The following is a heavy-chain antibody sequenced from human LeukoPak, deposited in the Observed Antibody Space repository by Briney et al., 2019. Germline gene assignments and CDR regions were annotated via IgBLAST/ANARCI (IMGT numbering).Heavy chain of an antibody. J-gene: IGHJ4*02. V-gene: IGHV3-23*01. CDR2: ISDSGGNT. CDR1: GFTFSSYA. CDR3: ARTAARRFDY. Sequence: PGGSLRLSCAASGFTFSSYAMSWVRQAPGKGLEWVSAISDSGGNTYYTDSVKGRFTISRDNSKNTLYLQMSSLRVEDTAVYYCARTAARRFDYWGQGTLVTVSS. D-gene: IGHD6-6*01.